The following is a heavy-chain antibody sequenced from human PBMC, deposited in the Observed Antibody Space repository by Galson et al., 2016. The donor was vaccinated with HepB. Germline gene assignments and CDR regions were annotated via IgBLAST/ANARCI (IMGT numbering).Heavy chain of an antibody. J-gene: IGHJ6*02. Sequence: SVKVSCKASGNTFTDYWIHWVRQSPGLGLQWMAWNNPYNGATEYAPNFQDRVTMTTDTSITTVYIEVRGLRSDDTAVYFCATAPGAGTFWGQGTTVTVS. V-gene: IGHV1-2*02. CDR3: ATAPGAGTF. CDR1: GNTFTDYW. D-gene: IGHD6-19*01. CDR2: NNPYNGAT.